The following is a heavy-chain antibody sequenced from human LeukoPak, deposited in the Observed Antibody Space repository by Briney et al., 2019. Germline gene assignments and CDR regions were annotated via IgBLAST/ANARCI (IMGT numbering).Heavy chain of an antibody. D-gene: IGHD2-15*01. Sequence: SETLSLTCTVAGGSISSSSDDWGWLRQPGGKGLEWIGRIYYSGSTYYNPSLKSRVTISVDTSKNQFSLKLSSVTAADTAVHYCARDGGYCSGGSCYFWWGQGTLVTVSS. V-gene: IGHV4-39*01. CDR3: ARDGGYCSGGSCYFW. J-gene: IGHJ4*02. CDR2: IYYSGST. CDR1: GGSISSSSDD.